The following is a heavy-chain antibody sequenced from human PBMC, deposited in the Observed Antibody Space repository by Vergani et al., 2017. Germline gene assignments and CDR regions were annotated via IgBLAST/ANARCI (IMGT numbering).Heavy chain of an antibody. J-gene: IGHJ6*02. CDR3: ARVLNGDLPFYYYYGMDV. CDR2: MNPNSGNT. CDR1: GYSFSSYD. V-gene: IGHV1-8*01. Sequence: QVPLVQSGAAVKKPGASVKVSCRASGYSFSSYDISWVRQATGQGLEWMGWMNPNSGNTGYAQKFQGRVTITRNTSISTAYMELSSLRSEDTAVYYCARVLNGDLPFYYYYGMDVWGQGTTVTVSS. D-gene: IGHD4-17*01.